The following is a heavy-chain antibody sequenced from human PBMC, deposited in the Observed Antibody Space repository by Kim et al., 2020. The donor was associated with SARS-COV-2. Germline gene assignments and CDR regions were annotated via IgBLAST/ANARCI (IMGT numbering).Heavy chain of an antibody. CDR1: GASISSHY. D-gene: IGHD3-16*01. J-gene: IGHJ4*02. V-gene: IGHV4-59*11. CDR3: AREVTYFGARTSRFDY. CDR2: IYDSGST. Sequence: SETLSLTCTVSGASISSHYWSWIRQPPGKGLEWIGYIYDSGSTNYNPSLKSRVTISVDTSRNQFSLKLRSLTAADAAVYYCAREVTYFGARTSRFDYWGQGTLVTVSS.